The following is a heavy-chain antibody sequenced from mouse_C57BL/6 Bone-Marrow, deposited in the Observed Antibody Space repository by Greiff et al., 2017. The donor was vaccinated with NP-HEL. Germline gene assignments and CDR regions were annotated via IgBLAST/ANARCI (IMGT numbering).Heavy chain of an antibody. D-gene: IGHD1-1*01. CDR2: FHPYNDDT. CDR3: AMQNPYITTVVALYYYAMDY. J-gene: IGHJ4*01. CDR1: GYTFTTYP. Sequence: QVQLQQSGAELVKPGASVKMSCKASGYTFTTYPIEWMKQNHGQSLEWIGNFHPYNDDTKYNEKFKGKATLTVEKSSSTVYLELSRLTSDDSAVYYCAMQNPYITTVVALYYYAMDYWSQETSVTVSS. V-gene: IGHV1-47*01.